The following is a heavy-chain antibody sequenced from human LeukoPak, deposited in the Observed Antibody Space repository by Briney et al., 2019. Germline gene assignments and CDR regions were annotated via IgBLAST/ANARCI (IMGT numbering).Heavy chain of an antibody. CDR3: VVVVEPSDSDGFDV. D-gene: IGHD1-14*01. CDR1: GFTFSSYS. CDR2: ISSSSSYI. Sequence: GGSLRLSCAASGFTFSSYSMNWVRQAPGKGREWVSSISSSSSYIYYADSVKGRFTISRDNAKNSLYLQMNSLTIEDTAVYYCVVVVEPSDSDGFDVWGQGTMITVSS. J-gene: IGHJ3*01. V-gene: IGHV3-21*01.